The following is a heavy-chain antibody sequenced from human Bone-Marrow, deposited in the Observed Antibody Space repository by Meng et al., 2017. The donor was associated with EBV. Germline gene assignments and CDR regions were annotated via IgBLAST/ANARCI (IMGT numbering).Heavy chain of an antibody. CDR2: ISYDGSNK. CDR1: GFTFSNYG. Sequence: QVQVVESGXGVVQPGXSLRLSCAAAGFTFSNYGMHWVRQAPGKGLEWVAVISYDGSNKYYADSVKGRFTISRDNSKNTLYLQMNSLRAEDTALYYCARDSHFYGSGNYYIQWYFDLWGRGTLVTVSS. J-gene: IGHJ2*01. D-gene: IGHD3-10*01. CDR3: ARDSHFYGSGNYYIQWYFDL. V-gene: IGHV3-30*03.